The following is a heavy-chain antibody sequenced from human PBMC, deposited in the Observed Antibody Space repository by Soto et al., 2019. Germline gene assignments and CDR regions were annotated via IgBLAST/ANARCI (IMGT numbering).Heavy chain of an antibody. Sequence: QVQLQESGPGLVKPSQTLSLTCTVSGGSISSGGYYWSWIRQHPGKGLEWIGYIYYSGSTYYNPSLKSRVTISVDTSKNQFSLKLSSVTAADTAVYYCARRNSSSWYLSTLVDAFDIWGQGTMVTVSS. J-gene: IGHJ3*02. CDR2: IYYSGST. D-gene: IGHD6-13*01. CDR1: GGSISSGGYY. CDR3: ARRNSSSWYLSTLVDAFDI. V-gene: IGHV4-31*03.